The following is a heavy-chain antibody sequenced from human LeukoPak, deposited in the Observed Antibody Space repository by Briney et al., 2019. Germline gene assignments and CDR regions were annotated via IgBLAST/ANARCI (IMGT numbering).Heavy chain of an antibody. V-gene: IGHV4-4*02. Sequence: PSGTLSLTCAVSGDSISSGYWWSWVRQSPGKGLEWIGEIHHSGSTNYNPSLESRVTISVDTSKNQFSLKLSSVTAADTAVYYCARDLVPYKYSSWPYYFDYWGQGTLVTVSS. CDR2: IHHSGST. CDR3: ARDLVPYKYSSWPYYFDY. J-gene: IGHJ4*02. CDR1: GDSISSGYW. D-gene: IGHD6-13*01.